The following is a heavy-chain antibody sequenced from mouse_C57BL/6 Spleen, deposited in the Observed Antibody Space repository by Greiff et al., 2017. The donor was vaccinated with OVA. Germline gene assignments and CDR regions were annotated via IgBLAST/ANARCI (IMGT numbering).Heavy chain of an antibody. Sequence: QVQLKESGPGLVAPSQSLSITCTVSGFSLTSYAISWVRQPPGKGLEWLGVLWTGGGTNYNSALKSRLSISKDNSKSQVFLKMNSLQTDDTARYYCARSTVVDAMDYWGQGTSVTVSS. V-gene: IGHV2-9-1*01. CDR2: LWTGGGT. D-gene: IGHD1-1*01. CDR1: GFSLTSYA. CDR3: ARSTVVDAMDY. J-gene: IGHJ4*01.